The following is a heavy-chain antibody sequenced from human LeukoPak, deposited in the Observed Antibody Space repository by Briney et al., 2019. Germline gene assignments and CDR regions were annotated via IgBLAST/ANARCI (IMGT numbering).Heavy chain of an antibody. V-gene: IGHV3-48*02. CDR3: ARDRPAPTWFFDL. CDR1: GFTFSIYS. CDR2: ISADSNTI. Sequence: GGSLRLSCAASGFTFSIYSMNWVRQAPGEGLEWLSYISADSNTIYYADSVKGRFTISRDNAKTSLYLQMNTLRDEDTAVYYCARDRPAPTWFFDLWGRGPLVLVSS. J-gene: IGHJ2*01.